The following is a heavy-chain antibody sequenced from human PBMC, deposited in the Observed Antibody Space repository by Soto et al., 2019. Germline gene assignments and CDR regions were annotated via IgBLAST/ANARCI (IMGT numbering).Heavy chain of an antibody. CDR2: ISGSGGST. CDR1: GFTFSSYA. V-gene: IGHV3-23*01. J-gene: IGHJ3*01. D-gene: IGHD3-22*01. CDR3: AKGGYYDRRGYYGHDAFDR. Sequence: EVQLLESGGGLVQPGGSLRLSCAASGFTFSSYAMSWVRQAPGKGLEWVSAISGSGGSTYYADSVKGRFTISRDNSKNPLYLQMNSLRDEDTAVYYCAKGGYYDRRGYYGHDAFDRWGQGTMVTVSS.